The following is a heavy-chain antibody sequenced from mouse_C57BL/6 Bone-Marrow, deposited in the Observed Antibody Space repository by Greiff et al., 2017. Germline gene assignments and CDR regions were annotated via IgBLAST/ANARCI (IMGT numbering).Heavy chain of an antibody. CDR2: LSNLAYSI. V-gene: IGHV5-15*01. CDR3: AKGDWFAY. J-gene: IGHJ3*01. Sequence: DVKLLESGGGLVQPGGSLKLSCAASGFTFSDYGMAWVRQAPRKGPEWVAFLSNLAYSIYYADTVTGRFTISRENAKNTLYLEMSSLRSEDTAMYYCAKGDWFAYWGQGTLVTVSA. CDR1: GFTFSDYG.